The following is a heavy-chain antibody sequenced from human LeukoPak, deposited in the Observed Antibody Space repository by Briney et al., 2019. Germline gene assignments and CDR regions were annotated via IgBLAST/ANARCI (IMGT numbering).Heavy chain of an antibody. CDR1: GGSPSPYY. J-gene: IGHJ4*02. V-gene: IGHV4-34*01. CDR2: INQSGST. Sequence: NASGTLSLTCSVSGGSPSPYYWSWIRQPPGGGLEWLGEINQSGSTNYNPSLKSRVTISVEKFKNQFSLEVTSVTAADTAIYYCATLGGLYYESHGYPDFDHWGQGTLVTVSS. CDR3: ATLGGLYYESHGYPDFDH. D-gene: IGHD3-22*01.